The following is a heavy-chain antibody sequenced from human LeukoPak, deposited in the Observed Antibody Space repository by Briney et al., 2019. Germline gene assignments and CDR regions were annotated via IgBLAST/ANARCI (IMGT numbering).Heavy chain of an antibody. CDR3: TRDRSRAEDD. D-gene: IGHD1-14*01. V-gene: IGHV3-48*04. J-gene: IGHJ4*02. CDR1: GFTLSSYS. CDR2: ISSGSTTI. Sequence: GGSLRLSCATSGFTLSSYSMNWVRQAPGKGLEWVSCISSGSTTIYYADTVKGRFTISRDNANNLLYLQMNSLRGEDTAVYYCTRDRSRAEDDWGQGTLVTVSS.